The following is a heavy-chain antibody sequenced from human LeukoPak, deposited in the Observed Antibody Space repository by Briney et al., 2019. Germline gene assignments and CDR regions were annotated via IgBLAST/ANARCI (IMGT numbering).Heavy chain of an antibody. Sequence: SETLSLTCAVYGGSFSGYYWSWIRQPPGKGLEWIGEINHSGSTNYNPSLKSRVTISVDTSKNQFSLKLSSVTAADTAVYYCASQDILTGHDYWGQGTLATVSS. J-gene: IGHJ4*02. CDR3: ASQDILTGHDY. V-gene: IGHV4-34*01. D-gene: IGHD3-9*01. CDR2: INHSGST. CDR1: GGSFSGYY.